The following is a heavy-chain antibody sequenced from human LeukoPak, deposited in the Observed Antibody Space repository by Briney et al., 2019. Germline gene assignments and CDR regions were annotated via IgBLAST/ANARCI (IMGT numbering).Heavy chain of an antibody. CDR1: EFTFSNYW. V-gene: IGHV3-74*01. J-gene: IGHJ4*02. D-gene: IGHD2-2*01. CDR3: TRDRYPAAREFDY. CDR2: IDTDGGDT. Sequence: GGSLRLSCAASEFTFSNYWMHWVRQAPGKGLVWVSRIDTDGGDTSYADSEKGRFTISRDNAKNTQYLQMNNLRAEDTAMYYCTRDRYPAAREFDYWGQGTLVTVSS.